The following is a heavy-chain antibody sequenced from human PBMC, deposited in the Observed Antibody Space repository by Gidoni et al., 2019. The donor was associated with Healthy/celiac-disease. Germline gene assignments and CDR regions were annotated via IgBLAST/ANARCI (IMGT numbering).Heavy chain of an antibody. Sequence: EVQLVESGGGLVQPGGSLRLSCSASGFTFSSYAMHWVRQAPGKGLEYVSAISSNGGSTYYADSVKGRFTISRDNSKNTLYLQMSSLRAEDTAVYYCVKCGSTSCSTYGMDVWGQGTTVTVSS. V-gene: IGHV3-64D*06. D-gene: IGHD2-2*01. J-gene: IGHJ6*02. CDR3: VKCGSTSCSTYGMDV. CDR1: GFTFSSYA. CDR2: ISSNGGST.